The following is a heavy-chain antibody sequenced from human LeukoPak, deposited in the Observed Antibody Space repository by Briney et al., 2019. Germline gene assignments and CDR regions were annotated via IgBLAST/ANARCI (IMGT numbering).Heavy chain of an antibody. V-gene: IGHV1-46*01. J-gene: IGHJ5*02. CDR3: ASNDSSGWYEEA. CDR1: GYTFTTYY. CDR2: INPSGGRT. D-gene: IGHD6-19*01. Sequence: ASVKVSCKASGYTFTTYYMHWVRQAPGQGLEWMGVINPSGGRTSYAQKFQGRVTMTRDTSTSTVYMELSSLKSEDTAIYYCASNDSSGWYEEAWGQGTLVTVSS.